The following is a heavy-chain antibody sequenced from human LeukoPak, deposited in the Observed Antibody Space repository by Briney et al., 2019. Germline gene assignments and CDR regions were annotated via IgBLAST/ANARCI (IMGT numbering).Heavy chain of an antibody. Sequence: GGSLRPSCAASGFTFSSYAISGFRQAPGKGLEWVANIKQDGSEKYYVDSVKGRFTISRDNAKNSLYLQMNSLRAEDTAVYYCARGGLRYFDWLLDYWGQGTLVTVSS. V-gene: IGHV3-7*01. CDR3: ARGGLRYFDWLLDY. D-gene: IGHD3-9*01. CDR2: IKQDGSEK. CDR1: GFTFSSYA. J-gene: IGHJ4*02.